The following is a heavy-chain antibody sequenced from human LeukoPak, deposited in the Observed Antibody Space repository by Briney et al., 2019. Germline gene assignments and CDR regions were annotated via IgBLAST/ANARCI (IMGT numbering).Heavy chain of an antibody. CDR1: GYTFTSSG. V-gene: IGHV1-18*01. D-gene: IGHD3-10*01. CDR3: ARDHGSGSTYYYYGMDV. Sequence: ASVKVSCKASGYTFTSSGISWVRQAPGQGLEWMGWISAYNGDTNYAQNLQGRATMTTDTSTSTAYMELGSLRSDDTAVYYCARDHGSGSTYYYYGMDVWGQGTTVTVSS. CDR2: ISAYNGDT. J-gene: IGHJ6*02.